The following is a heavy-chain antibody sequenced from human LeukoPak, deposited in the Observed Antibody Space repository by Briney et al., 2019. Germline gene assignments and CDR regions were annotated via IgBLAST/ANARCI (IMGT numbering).Heavy chain of an antibody. V-gene: IGHV1-24*01. CDR2: FDPEDGET. CDR3: ARDRIAAAGTFDY. CDR1: GCTLTELS. J-gene: IGHJ4*02. Sequence: ASVKVSCKVSGCTLTELSMHWVRQAPGKGLEWMGGFDPEDGETIYAQKFQGRVTITTDESTSTAYMELSSLRSEDTAVYYCARDRIAAAGTFDYWGQGTLVTVSS. D-gene: IGHD6-13*01.